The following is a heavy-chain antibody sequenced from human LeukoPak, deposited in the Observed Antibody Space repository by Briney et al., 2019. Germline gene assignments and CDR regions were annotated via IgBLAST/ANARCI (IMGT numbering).Heavy chain of an antibody. J-gene: IGHJ3*02. CDR3: AKDRYYSMKNTFDI. V-gene: IGHV3-9*03. CDR2: ISWNSVSI. CDR1: GFTFDNYA. Sequence: PGRSLRLSCAASGFTFDNYAMHLVRQAPGKGLEWVSGISWNSVSIDYADSVKGRFTISRDNAKNSLYLHMNSLRAEDMALYYGAKDRYYSMKNTFDIWGQGTMVTVSS. D-gene: IGHD1-26*01.